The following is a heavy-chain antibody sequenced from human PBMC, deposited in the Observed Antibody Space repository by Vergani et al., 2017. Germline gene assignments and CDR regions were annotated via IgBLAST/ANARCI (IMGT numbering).Heavy chain of an antibody. Sequence: QMQLVQSGPEVKKPGTSVKVSCKASGFTFTSSAVQWVRQARGQRLEWIGWIVVGSGNTNYAQKFQEIVTITRDMSTSTAYMELSSLRSEDTAVYYCARVFDYGDYWVFGDIWGQGTMVTVSS. D-gene: IGHD4-17*01. CDR1: GFTFTSSA. CDR3: ARVFDYGDYWVFGDI. CDR2: IVVGSGNT. J-gene: IGHJ3*02. V-gene: IGHV1-58*01.